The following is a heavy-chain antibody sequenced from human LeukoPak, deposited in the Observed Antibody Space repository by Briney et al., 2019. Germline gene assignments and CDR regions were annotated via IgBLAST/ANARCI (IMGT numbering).Heavy chain of an antibody. CDR2: VNGDGSRT. CDR3: ARKGYFDSSGYDFGY. CDR1: GFSLSSYW. V-gene: IGHV3-74*01. Sequence: GGSLRLSCAASGFSLSSYWMHWVRQAPGKGLVWVLRVNGDGSRTSYADSVKGRFTISRDDAKNTLYLQMNSLRAEDTAVYYCARKGYFDSSGYDFGYWGQGTLVTVSS. J-gene: IGHJ4*02. D-gene: IGHD3-22*01.